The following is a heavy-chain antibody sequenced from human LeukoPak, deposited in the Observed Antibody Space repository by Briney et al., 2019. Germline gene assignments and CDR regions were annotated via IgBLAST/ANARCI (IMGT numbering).Heavy chain of an antibody. CDR2: IYYSGST. CDR3: ARVLRIAAAGTNWFDP. V-gene: IGHV4-59*01. CDR1: GGSISSYY. D-gene: IGHD6-13*01. J-gene: IGHJ5*02. Sequence: ETLSLTCTVSGGSISSYYWSWIRQPPGKGLEWIGYIYYSGSTNYNPSLKSRVTISVDTSKNQFSLKLSSVTAADTAVYYCARVLRIAAAGTNWFDPWGQGTLVTVSS.